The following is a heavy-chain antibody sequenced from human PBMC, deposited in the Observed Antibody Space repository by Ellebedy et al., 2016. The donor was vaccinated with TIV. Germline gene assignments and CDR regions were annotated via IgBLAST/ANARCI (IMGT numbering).Heavy chain of an antibody. J-gene: IGHJ4*01. Sequence: GESLKISXVVSGFTFSYYSMSWVRQAPGKGLEWVSSVVRGSNYIYYADSLQGRFTISRDNAKNSLYLQMNSLRVEDTAIYYCARTSSCAGGTCYPDYWGQGTLVTVSS. CDR2: VVRGSNYI. CDR1: GFTFSYYS. CDR3: ARTSSCAGGTCYPDY. V-gene: IGHV3-21*01. D-gene: IGHD2-15*01.